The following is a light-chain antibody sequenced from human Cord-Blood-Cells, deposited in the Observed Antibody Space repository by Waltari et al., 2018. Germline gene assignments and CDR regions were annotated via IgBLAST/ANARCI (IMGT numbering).Light chain of an antibody. CDR3: VLYMGSGISWV. Sequence: HTVVTQEPSFSVSPGGAVTHTCRLSSDSVYTSYYPSQYQQTPGQAPRTLIYSTNTRSSGVPDRFSGSILGNKAALTITGAQADDESDYYCVLYMGSGISWVFGGGTKLTVL. CDR1: SDSVYTSYY. J-gene: IGLJ3*02. V-gene: IGLV8-61*01. CDR2: STN.